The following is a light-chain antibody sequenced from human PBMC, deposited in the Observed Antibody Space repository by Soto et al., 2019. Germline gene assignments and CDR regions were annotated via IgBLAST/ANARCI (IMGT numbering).Light chain of an antibody. CDR2: RAS. CDR3: QQYHNLWA. CDR1: QNIYSN. Sequence: IPLTQSPATVSVSPGETVTLSCRASQNIYSNLGWYQQRPGQAPRLIIYRASTRATGIPARFSGSGSGTEFTLTIHSLQSEDFAVYFCQQYHNLWAFGRGTKVDIK. V-gene: IGKV3-15*01. J-gene: IGKJ1*01.